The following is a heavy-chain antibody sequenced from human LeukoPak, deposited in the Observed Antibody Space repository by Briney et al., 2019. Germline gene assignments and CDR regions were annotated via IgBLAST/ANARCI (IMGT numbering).Heavy chain of an antibody. CDR2: ISSSSGTI. J-gene: IGHJ4*02. Sequence: GGSLRLSCAASGFTFSSYSMNWVRQAPGKGLEWVSYISSSSGTIYYADSVKGRFTISRDNAKNSLYLQMNSLRAEDTAVYYCARIGDDYGDHYFDYWGQGTLVTVSS. D-gene: IGHD4-17*01. CDR3: ARIGDDYGDHYFDY. V-gene: IGHV3-48*01. CDR1: GFTFSSYS.